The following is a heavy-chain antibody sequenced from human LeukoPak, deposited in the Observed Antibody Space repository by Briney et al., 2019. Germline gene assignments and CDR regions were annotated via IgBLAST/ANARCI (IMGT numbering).Heavy chain of an antibody. D-gene: IGHD1/OR15-1a*01. V-gene: IGHV4-34*01. Sequence: PSETLFLTCAVYAGSFSSYYWYWIRQPPGKGLEWIGEINHSGTTSYNPSLKSRVTISQDTSNNQFSLKLSSVTAADTAVYYCAKHGPYNWNTDFDYWGQGTLVTVSS. CDR3: AKHGPYNWNTDFDY. CDR1: AGSFSSYY. CDR2: INHSGTT. J-gene: IGHJ4*02.